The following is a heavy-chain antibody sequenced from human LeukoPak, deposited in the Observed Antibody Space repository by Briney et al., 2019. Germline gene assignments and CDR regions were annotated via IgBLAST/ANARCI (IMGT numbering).Heavy chain of an antibody. CDR2: ISAYNGNT. CDR3: ARHRISSSWYPMGFQH. D-gene: IGHD6-13*01. J-gene: IGHJ1*01. V-gene: IGHV1-18*01. Sequence: ASVKVSCKASGYTFTSYGISWVRQAPGQGLEWMGWISAYNGNTNCAQKLQGRVTMTTDTSTSTAYMELRSLRSDDTAVYYCARHRISSSWYPMGFQHWGQGTLVTVSS. CDR1: GYTFTSYG.